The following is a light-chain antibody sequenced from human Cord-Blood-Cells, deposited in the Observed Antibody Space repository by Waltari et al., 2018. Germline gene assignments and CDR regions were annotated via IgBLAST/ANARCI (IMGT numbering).Light chain of an antibody. J-gene: IGLJ1*01. CDR2: DVS. V-gene: IGLV2-14*03. CDR1: SSDVGGYHY. CDR3: SSYTSSSTLV. Sequence: QSALTQPASVSGSPGQSITISCTGTSSDVGGYHYVSWYQQHPGKAPKLMIYDVSNRPSGVSNRFSGSMSGNTASLTSSGLQAEDEADYYCSSYTSSSTLVFGTGTKVTVL.